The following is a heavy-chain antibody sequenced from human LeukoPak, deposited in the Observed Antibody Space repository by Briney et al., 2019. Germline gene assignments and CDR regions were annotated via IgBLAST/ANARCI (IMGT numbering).Heavy chain of an antibody. D-gene: IGHD3-10*01. Sequence: PGGSLRLSCAASGFTFSSYGMHWVRQAPGKGLEWVAVISYDGSNKYYADSAKGRFTISRDNAKNTLYLQMNGLRAEDTAVYYCARCPQSTVRGLIRYYYYYMDVWGKGTTVTISS. J-gene: IGHJ6*03. V-gene: IGHV3-30*03. CDR1: GFTFSSYG. CDR2: ISYDGSNK. CDR3: ARCPQSTVRGLIRYYYYYMDV.